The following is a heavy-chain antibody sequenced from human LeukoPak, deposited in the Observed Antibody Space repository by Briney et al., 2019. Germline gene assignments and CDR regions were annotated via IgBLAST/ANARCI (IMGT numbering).Heavy chain of an antibody. CDR1: GGSISSGGYY. D-gene: IGHD5-24*01. CDR2: IYYSGST. Sequence: SQTLSLTCTVSGGSISSGGYYWSWIRQHPGKGLEWIGYIYYSGSTYYNPSLKSRVTISVDTSKNQFSLKLSSVTAADTAVYYCARDKMAHGPFDLWGRGTLVTVSS. V-gene: IGHV4-31*03. CDR3: ARDKMAHGPFDL. J-gene: IGHJ2*01.